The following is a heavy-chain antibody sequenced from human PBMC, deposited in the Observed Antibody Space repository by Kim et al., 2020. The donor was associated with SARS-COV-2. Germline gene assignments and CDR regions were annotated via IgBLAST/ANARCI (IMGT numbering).Heavy chain of an antibody. J-gene: IGHJ4*02. CDR2: IYSGDKT. CDR1: GFTVSSNY. D-gene: IGHD6-13*01. V-gene: IGHV3-66*01. Sequence: GSLRLSCAASGFTVSSNYMSWLHQAPGKGLEWLSVIYSGDKTYYVESVKGRLTISRDNSKNTLYLQMSSLRVEDTAVYYCATNLAAAGVVWGQGTLVTV. CDR3: ATNLAAAGVV.